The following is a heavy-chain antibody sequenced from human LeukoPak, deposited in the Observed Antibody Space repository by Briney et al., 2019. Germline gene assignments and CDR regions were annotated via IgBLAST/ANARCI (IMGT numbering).Heavy chain of an antibody. CDR1: GYTFTSYY. D-gene: IGHD1-26*01. Sequence: ASVKVSCKASGYTFTSYYIHWVRQAPGQGLEWMGIINPSGGSTSYAQRFQGRVTMTRDTSTSTVYMELNSLRSEDTAMYYCARDLDSGSWSIWYFDYWGQGTLVTVFS. CDR2: INPSGGST. CDR3: ARDLDSGSWSIWYFDY. J-gene: IGHJ4*02. V-gene: IGHV1-46*01.